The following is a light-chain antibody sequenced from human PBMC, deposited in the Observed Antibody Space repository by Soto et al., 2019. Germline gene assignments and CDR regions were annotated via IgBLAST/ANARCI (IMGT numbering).Light chain of an antibody. J-gene: IGKJ1*01. Sequence: DIQLTQSLSSLSASVGNRVTITCKASQDIATYLNWYQQKPGKAPNLLIYDASNLETGVPSRFSGGGSGTHFTFNISNLQTEDIATYYCQQYDNLPPTWTLGQGTNVYIK. CDR1: QDIATY. V-gene: IGKV1-33*01. CDR2: DAS. CDR3: QQYDNLPPTWT.